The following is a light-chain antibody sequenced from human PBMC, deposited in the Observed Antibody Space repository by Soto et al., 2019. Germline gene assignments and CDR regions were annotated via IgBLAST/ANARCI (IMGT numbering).Light chain of an antibody. Sequence: QSVLTQPPSASGSPGQSVTISCTGTSNYVGGYNYVSWYQQHPGKAPKLMIYEVSKRPSGVHDRFSGSKSGNTASLTVSGLQAEDEADYYCSSYAGSNNYVFGTGTKVTVL. J-gene: IGLJ1*01. CDR2: EVS. V-gene: IGLV2-8*01. CDR3: SSYAGSNNYV. CDR1: SNYVGGYNY.